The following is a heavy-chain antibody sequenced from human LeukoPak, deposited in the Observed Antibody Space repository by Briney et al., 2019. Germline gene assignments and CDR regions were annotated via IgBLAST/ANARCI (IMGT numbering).Heavy chain of an antibody. D-gene: IGHD5-12*01. CDR2: ISAYNGNT. CDR3: ARVAIRYSGYDPAQLFDY. Sequence: ASVKVSCKASGYTFTSYDISWVRQAPGQGLEWMGWISAYNGNTYYAQKLQDRVTMTTETSTSTAYMELGSLRSDDTAVYYCARVAIRYSGYDPAQLFDYWGQGTLVTVSS. J-gene: IGHJ4*02. V-gene: IGHV1-18*04. CDR1: GYTFTSYD.